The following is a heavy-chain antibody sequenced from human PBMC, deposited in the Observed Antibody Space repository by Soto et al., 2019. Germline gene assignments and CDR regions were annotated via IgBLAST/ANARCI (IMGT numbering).Heavy chain of an antibody. V-gene: IGHV3-53*01. CDR2: IYSGGST. J-gene: IGHJ4*02. CDR1: GFTVSSNY. Sequence: PGGSLRLSCAASGFTVSSNYMSWVRQAPGKGLGWVSVIYSGGSTYYADSVKGRFTISRDNSKNTLYLQMNSLRAEDTAVYYCARSSNSIAAAGTGFDYWGQGTLVTVYS. CDR3: ARSSNSIAAAGTGFDY. D-gene: IGHD6-13*01.